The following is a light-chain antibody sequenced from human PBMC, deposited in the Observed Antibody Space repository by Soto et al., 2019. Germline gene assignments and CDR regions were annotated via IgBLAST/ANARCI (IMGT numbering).Light chain of an antibody. J-gene: IGKJ1*01. CDR2: AAS. Sequence: IQLTQSPSSLSASVGDRVTITCRASQGISSYLAWYQQKPGKAPKLLIYAASTLQSGVPSRFSGSGSGTDFTLTISSLQPEDFATYYCQQINSYPWTFGQGTKVEIK. CDR1: QGISSY. CDR3: QQINSYPWT. V-gene: IGKV1-9*01.